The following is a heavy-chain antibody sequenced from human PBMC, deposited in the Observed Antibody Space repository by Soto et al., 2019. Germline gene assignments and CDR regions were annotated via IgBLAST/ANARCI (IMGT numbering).Heavy chain of an antibody. V-gene: IGHV3-33*03. J-gene: IGHJ4*02. CDR1: GFTFYNYG. Sequence: PGGSLRLSCAASGFTFYNYGMHWVRQAPGKGLDWVGVIWYDGSNKDYAESVKGRFTISRDNSKNMLYLQMNSLRADDTAVYYCASSINWGQGTLVTVSS. CDR3: ASSIN. CDR2: IWYDGSNK.